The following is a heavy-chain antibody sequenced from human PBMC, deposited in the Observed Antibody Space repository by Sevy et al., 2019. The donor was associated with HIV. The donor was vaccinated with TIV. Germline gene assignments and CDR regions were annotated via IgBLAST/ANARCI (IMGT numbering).Heavy chain of an antibody. Sequence: ASVKVSCKASGYTFTSYGISWVRQAPGQGLEWMGWISAYNGNTNYAQKLQGRVTMTTDTSTSTAYMGLRRLRSDDTAVYYCARVSRIQLWFDYWGQGTLVTVSS. CDR3: ARVSRIQLWFDY. D-gene: IGHD5-18*01. CDR1: GYTFTSYG. CDR2: ISAYNGNT. V-gene: IGHV1-18*01. J-gene: IGHJ4*02.